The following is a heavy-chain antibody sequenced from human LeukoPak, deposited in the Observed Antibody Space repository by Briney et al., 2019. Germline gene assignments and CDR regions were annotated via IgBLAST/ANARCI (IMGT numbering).Heavy chain of an antibody. J-gene: IGHJ6*02. Sequence: GGSLRLSCAASGFTFSNYAMNWVRQAPGKGLEWLSYISISSSTIYYADSVKGRFTISRDNAKKTLFLQMNSLRDEDTAVYYCARELGETTVTMRLLNYYYYGMDVWGQGTTVTVSS. D-gene: IGHD4-17*01. CDR1: GFTFSNYA. V-gene: IGHV3-48*02. CDR2: ISISSSTI. CDR3: ARELGETTVTMRLLNYYYYGMDV.